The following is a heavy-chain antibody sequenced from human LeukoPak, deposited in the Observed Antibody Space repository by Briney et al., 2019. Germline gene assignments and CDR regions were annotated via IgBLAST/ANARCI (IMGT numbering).Heavy chain of an antibody. CDR3: ARAGYSSGWYEGPDY. J-gene: IGHJ4*02. CDR2: INHSGST. CDR1: GGSFSGYY. Sequence: SETLSLTCAVYGGSFSGYYWSWIRQPPGKGLEWIGEINHSGSTNYNPSLKSRVTISVDTSKNQFSLKLSSVTAADTAVYYCARAGYSSGWYEGPDYWGQGTLVTVSS. V-gene: IGHV4-34*01. D-gene: IGHD6-19*01.